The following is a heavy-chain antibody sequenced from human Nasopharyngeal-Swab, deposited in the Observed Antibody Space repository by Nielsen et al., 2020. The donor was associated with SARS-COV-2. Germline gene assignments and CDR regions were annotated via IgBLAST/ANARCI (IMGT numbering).Heavy chain of an antibody. D-gene: IGHD2-2*01. Sequence: ASVKVSCKASGYTSTSYYMHWVRQAPGQGLEWMGIINPSGGSTSYAQKFQVRVTMTRDTSTSTVYMELSSLRSEDTAVYYCAGGSSNRYYFDYWGQGTLVTVSS. J-gene: IGHJ4*02. V-gene: IGHV1-46*01. CDR3: AGGSSNRYYFDY. CDR1: GYTSTSYY. CDR2: INPSGGST.